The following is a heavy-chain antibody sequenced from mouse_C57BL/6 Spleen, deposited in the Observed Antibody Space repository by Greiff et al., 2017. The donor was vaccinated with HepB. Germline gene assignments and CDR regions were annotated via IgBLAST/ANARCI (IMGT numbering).Heavy chain of an antibody. J-gene: IGHJ4*01. CDR1: GYTFTDYN. Sequence: EVQLQESGPELVKPGASVKMSCKASGYTFTDYNMHWVKQSHGKSLEWIGYINPNNGGTSYNQKFKGKATLTVNKSSSTAYMELRSLTSEDSAVYYCAREPLITTVVARYAMDYWGQVTSVTVSS. D-gene: IGHD1-1*01. CDR2: INPNNGGT. CDR3: AREPLITTVVARYAMDY. V-gene: IGHV1-22*01.